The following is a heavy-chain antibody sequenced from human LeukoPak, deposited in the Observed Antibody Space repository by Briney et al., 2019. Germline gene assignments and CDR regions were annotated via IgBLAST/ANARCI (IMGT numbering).Heavy chain of an antibody. CDR1: EYSFTTYW. CDR2: IYPGESDT. Sequence: GESLKISCKGSEYSFTTYWSGGVRQLPGKGLEGMGIIYPGESDTRYSTSFKGQVAISADQSISTDYLQWNRLKASETAIYYCARYGRGVGASRDWFDPWGQGTLVPVSS. V-gene: IGHV5-51*01. J-gene: IGHJ5*02. D-gene: IGHD3-10*02. CDR3: ARYGRGVGASRDWFDP.